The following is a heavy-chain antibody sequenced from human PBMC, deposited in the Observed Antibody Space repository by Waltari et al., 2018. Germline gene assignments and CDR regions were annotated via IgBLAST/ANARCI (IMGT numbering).Heavy chain of an antibody. V-gene: IGHV2-5*01. J-gene: IGHJ4*02. D-gene: IGHD4-17*01. CDR2: IYWNDAK. CDR1: GFSLSTSGVG. CDR3: AHRGDYDYFDY. Sequence: QITLKASGPTLVKPTQTLTLTCTFSGFSLSTSGVGVGWIRQPPGKALEWLALIYWNDAKRYSPSLKIRLTITNDPSKNQVVLTMTNMDPVDTATYYCAHRGDYDYFDYWAQGTLVTVYS.